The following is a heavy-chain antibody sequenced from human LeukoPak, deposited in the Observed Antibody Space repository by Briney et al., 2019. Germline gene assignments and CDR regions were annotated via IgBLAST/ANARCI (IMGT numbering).Heavy chain of an antibody. CDR1: GVSISSYY. CDR3: ARDNGYPTGFDY. CDR2: IYYSGST. J-gene: IGHJ4*02. V-gene: IGHV4-59*01. Sequence: SETLSLTCTVSGVSISSYYWSWIRQPPGKGLEWIGSIYYSGSTNYNPSLKSRVTISVDTSKNQFSLKLSSVAAADTAVYYCARDNGYPTGFDYWGQGTLVTVSS. D-gene: IGHD5-24*01.